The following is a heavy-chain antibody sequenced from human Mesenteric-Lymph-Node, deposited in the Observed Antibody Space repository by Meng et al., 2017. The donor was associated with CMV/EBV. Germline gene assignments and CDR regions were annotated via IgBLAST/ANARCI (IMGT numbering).Heavy chain of an antibody. CDR2: MYHSGST. CDR3: ARGPPYMEFENNWFDP. V-gene: IGHV4-61*01. J-gene: IGHJ5*02. CDR1: GGSVSSGSYY. Sequence: SETLSLTCTVSGGSVSSGSYYWSWIRQPPGKGLEWIGQMYHSGSTNYNLSFMSRVTISIDKSKNQLSLRLRSVTPADTAVYYCARGPPYMEFENNWFDPWGQGTLVTVSS. D-gene: IGHD3-10*01.